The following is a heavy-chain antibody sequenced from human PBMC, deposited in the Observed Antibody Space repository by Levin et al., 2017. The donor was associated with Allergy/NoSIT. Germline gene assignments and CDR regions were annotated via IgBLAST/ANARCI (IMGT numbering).Heavy chain of an antibody. CDR1: GFTFSSYA. CDR2: ISGSGGST. CDR3: AKGYCSSTSCSGYNWFDP. J-gene: IGHJ5*02. V-gene: IGHV3-23*01. D-gene: IGHD2-2*01. Sequence: GGSLRLSCAASGFTFSSYAMSWVRQAPGKGLEWVSAISGSGGSTYYADSVKGRFTISRDNSKNTLYLQMNSLRAEDTAVYYCAKGYCSSTSCSGYNWFDPWGQGTLVTVSS.